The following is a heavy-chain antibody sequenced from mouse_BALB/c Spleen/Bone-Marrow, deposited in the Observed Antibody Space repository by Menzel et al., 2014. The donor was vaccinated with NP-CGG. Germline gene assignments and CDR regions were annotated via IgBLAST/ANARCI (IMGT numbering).Heavy chain of an antibody. CDR2: IFPSETYT. J-gene: IGHJ2*01. CDR3: TRDSWDY. V-gene: IGHV1S126*01. CDR1: GYIFTSYW. Sequence: VQLVESGAELVRPGASVKLSCKASGYIFTSYWTNWVKQRPGQGLEWIGNIFPSETYTNYNQKFKDKATLTVDKSSNTACMQLSSTASEDSAVYYCTRDSWDYWGQGTTLTVSS. D-gene: IGHD1-1*01.